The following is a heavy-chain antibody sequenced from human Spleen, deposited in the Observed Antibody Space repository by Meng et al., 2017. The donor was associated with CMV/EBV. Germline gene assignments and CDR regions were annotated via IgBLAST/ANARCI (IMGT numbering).Heavy chain of an antibody. CDR3: ARLMVRGASRLDY. J-gene: IGHJ4*02. D-gene: IGHD3-10*01. Sequence: GESLKISCAASGFAFSSSWMNWVRQAPGKGLEWVSYISSSGSTIYYADSVKGRFTISRDNAKNSLYLQMNSLRAEDTAVYYCARLMVRGASRLDYWGQGTLVTVSS. CDR2: ISSSGSTI. CDR1: GFAFSSSW. V-gene: IGHV3-48*04.